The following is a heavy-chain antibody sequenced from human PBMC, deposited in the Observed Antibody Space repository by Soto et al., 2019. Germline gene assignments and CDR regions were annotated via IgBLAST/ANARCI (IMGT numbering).Heavy chain of an antibody. Sequence: QVQLVQSGAEVKKPGASVKVSCKASGYTFTSYGISWVRQAPGQGLEWMGWISAYNGKTNYAQKLQGRVTMTTDTSTSTAYMALRSLRSDDTAVYYGASDWAAAGPFDYWGQGTLVTVSS. CDR3: ASDWAAAGPFDY. CDR1: GYTFTSYG. J-gene: IGHJ4*02. CDR2: ISAYNGKT. V-gene: IGHV1-18*01. D-gene: IGHD6-13*01.